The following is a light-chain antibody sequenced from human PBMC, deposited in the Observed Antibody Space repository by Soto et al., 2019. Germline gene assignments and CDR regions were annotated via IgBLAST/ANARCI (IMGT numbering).Light chain of an antibody. CDR2: AAS. V-gene: IGKV1-9*01. Sequence: IQLTQSPSSLSASVGDRVTITCRASQGISSYLAWYQQKPGKAPKLLIYAASTLQSGGPSRFSGSGSGTDFTHTISSLQPEDFATYYCQQLNSYPLTFGGGTKVEIK. CDR1: QGISSY. CDR3: QQLNSYPLT. J-gene: IGKJ4*01.